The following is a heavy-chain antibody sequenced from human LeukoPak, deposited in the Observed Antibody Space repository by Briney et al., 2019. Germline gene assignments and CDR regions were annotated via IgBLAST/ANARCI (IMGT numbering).Heavy chain of an antibody. V-gene: IGHV4-59*01. Sequence: SSETLSLTCTVSGGSISSSYWSWIRQPPGKGLEWIGYMYYSESTNYNPSLKSRVTMSVDTSKNQFSLKLSSVSAADTAVYYCARVVATYCGGDCSFRAFDIWGQGTMVTVSS. CDR3: ARVVATYCGGDCSFRAFDI. J-gene: IGHJ3*02. CDR1: GGSISSSY. D-gene: IGHD2-21*02. CDR2: MYYSEST.